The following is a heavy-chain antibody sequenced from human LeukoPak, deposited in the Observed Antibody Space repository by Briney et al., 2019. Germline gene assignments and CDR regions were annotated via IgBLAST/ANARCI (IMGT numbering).Heavy chain of an antibody. V-gene: IGHV1-69*06. D-gene: IGHD5-18*01. Sequence: SVKVSCKASGGTFSSYAISWVRQAPGQGLEWMGGIIPIFGTANYAQKFQGRVTITGDTSASTAYMELSSLRSEDTAVYYCARFVDTEYYFDYWGQGTLVTVSS. J-gene: IGHJ4*02. CDR3: ARFVDTEYYFDY. CDR2: IIPIFGTA. CDR1: GGTFSSYA.